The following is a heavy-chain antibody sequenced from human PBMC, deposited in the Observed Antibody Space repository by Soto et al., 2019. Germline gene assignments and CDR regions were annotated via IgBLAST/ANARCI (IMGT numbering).Heavy chain of an antibody. J-gene: IGHJ4*02. CDR1: GFTVSSNY. V-gene: IGHV3-66*01. CDR2: IYSGGST. D-gene: IGHD6-13*01. Sequence: EVQLVGSGGGLVQPGGSLRLSCAASGFTVSSNYMSWVRQAPGKGLEWVSVIYSGGSTYYADSVKGRFTISRDNSKNTLYLQMNSLRAEDTAVYYCARESVGAAAARGFDYWGQGTLVTVSS. CDR3: ARESVGAAAARGFDY.